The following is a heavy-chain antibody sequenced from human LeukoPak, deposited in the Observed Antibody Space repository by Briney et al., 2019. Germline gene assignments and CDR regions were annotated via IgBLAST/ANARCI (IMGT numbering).Heavy chain of an antibody. V-gene: IGHV4-34*01. CDR1: GGSFSGYY. J-gene: IGHJ5*02. CDR2: INHSGST. CDR3: ARLGVCWFDP. D-gene: IGHD3-10*01. Sequence: SETLSLTCAVYGGSFSGYYWSWIRQPPGKGLEWIGEINHSGSTNYNPSLKSRVTISVDTSKNQFSLKLSSVTAADTAVYYCARLGVCWFDPWGQGTLVTVYS.